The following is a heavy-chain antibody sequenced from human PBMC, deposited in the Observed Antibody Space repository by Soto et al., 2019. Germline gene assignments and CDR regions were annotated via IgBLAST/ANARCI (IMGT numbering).Heavy chain of an antibody. J-gene: IGHJ6*02. CDR1: GFTLNTYA. D-gene: IGHD3-10*01. Sequence: GGSLRVSCAASGFTLNTYAMTWVRQPPGKGLQWVSSMNGAATSTSYADSVKGRFTTYRDNSKNTLYLEMDSLRAEDTAVYYCARGGADHYNYGMDVWGQVTKVTVSS. V-gene: IGHV3-23*01. CDR2: MNGAATST. CDR3: ARGGADHYNYGMDV.